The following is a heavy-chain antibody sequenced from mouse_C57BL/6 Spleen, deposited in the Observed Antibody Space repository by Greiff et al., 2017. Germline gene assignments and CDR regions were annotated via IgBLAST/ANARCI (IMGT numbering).Heavy chain of an antibody. CDR1: GYTFTSYW. D-gene: IGHD2-5*01. V-gene: IGHV1-72*01. Sequence: QSCKASGYTFTSYWMHWVKQRPGRGLEWIGRIDPNSGGTKYNEKFKSKATLTVDKPSSTAYMQLSSLTSEDSAVYYCASYSNYEAWFAYWGQGTLVTVSA. CDR3: ASYSNYEAWFAY. J-gene: IGHJ3*01. CDR2: IDPNSGGT.